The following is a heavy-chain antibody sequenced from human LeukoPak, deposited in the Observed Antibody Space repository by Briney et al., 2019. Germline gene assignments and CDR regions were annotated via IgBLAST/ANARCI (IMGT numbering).Heavy chain of an antibody. V-gene: IGHV3-23*01. Sequence: GGSLRLSCAASGFSFSIYGMNWVRQAPGKGLEWVSGITGSGGTTYYADSVKGRATISRDNSKNTLYLQMNSLRAEDTAVYYCAKDGSYGHVGGHFDYWGQGTLVTVSS. CDR1: GFSFSIYG. J-gene: IGHJ4*02. D-gene: IGHD3-10*01. CDR3: AKDGSYGHVGGHFDY. CDR2: ITGSGGTT.